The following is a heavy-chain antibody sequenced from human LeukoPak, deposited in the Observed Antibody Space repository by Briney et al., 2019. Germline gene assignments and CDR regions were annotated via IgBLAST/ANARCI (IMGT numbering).Heavy chain of an antibody. V-gene: IGHV4-34*01. CDR1: GGSFSGYY. CDR3: ARRVGYGQAYYYYYMDV. D-gene: IGHD5-18*01. J-gene: IGHJ6*03. Sequence: SETLSLTCAVYGGSFSGYYWSWIRQPPGKGLEWIGEINHSGSTDYNPSLKSRVTISVDTSKNQFSLKLSSVTAADTAVYYCARRVGYGQAYYYYYMDVWGKGTTVTVSS. CDR2: INHSGST.